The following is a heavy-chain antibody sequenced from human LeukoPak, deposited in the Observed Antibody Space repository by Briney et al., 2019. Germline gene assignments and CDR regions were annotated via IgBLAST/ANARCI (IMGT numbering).Heavy chain of an antibody. V-gene: IGHV5-51*01. J-gene: IGHJ5*02. D-gene: IGHD4-11*01. CDR3: ARHAVPSSCGDLQYNWFDP. CDR2: IYPGDSDT. Sequence: GESLKISCKGSGYSFTSYWIGWVRQMPGKGLEWMGIIYPGDSDTRYSPSFQGQVTISADKSISTAYLQWSSLKASDTAMYYCARHAVPSSCGDLQYNWFDPWGQGTLVTVSS. CDR1: GYSFTSYW.